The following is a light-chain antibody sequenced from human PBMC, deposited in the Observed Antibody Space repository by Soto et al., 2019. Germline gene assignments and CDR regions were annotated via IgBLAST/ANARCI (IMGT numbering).Light chain of an antibody. CDR2: AAS. V-gene: IGKV1-39*01. CDR3: QQSYSTPFYT. CDR1: QSISAH. J-gene: IGKJ2*01. Sequence: DIQMTQSPSSLSASVGDRVTITCRASQSISAHLNWYQQKPGKAPKVLIYAASTLQSGVPPRFSGSGSGTDFTLTISSLQPEDFATYYCQQSYSTPFYTFGQGTKVDIK.